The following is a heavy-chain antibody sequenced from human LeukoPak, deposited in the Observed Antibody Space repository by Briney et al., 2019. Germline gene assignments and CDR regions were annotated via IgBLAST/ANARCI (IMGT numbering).Heavy chain of an antibody. V-gene: IGHV3-53*01. J-gene: IGHJ4*02. CDR3: ARDSDGDYFDY. D-gene: IGHD4-17*01. CDR1: GFTVSSNY. Sequence: GGSLRLSCAACGFTVSSNYMSWVRQAPGKGLEWVSVIYSGGSTYYADSVKGRFTISRDKSKNTLYLQMNSLRAEDTAVYYCARDSDGDYFDYWGQGTLVTVSS. CDR2: IYSGGST.